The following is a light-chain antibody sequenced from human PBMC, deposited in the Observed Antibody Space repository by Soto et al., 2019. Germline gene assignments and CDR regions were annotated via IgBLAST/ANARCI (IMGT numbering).Light chain of an antibody. V-gene: IGLV4-69*01. Sequence: QPVLTQSPSASASLRASVKLTCTLSSGHSSYAIAGHQQQPEKGPRYLMKLNSDGSHSKGDGIPDRFSGSSSGAERYLTISSLQSEDEADYYCQTWGTGIHYVFGTGTQLTVL. J-gene: IGLJ1*01. CDR2: LNSDGSH. CDR1: SGHSSYA. CDR3: QTWGTGIHYV.